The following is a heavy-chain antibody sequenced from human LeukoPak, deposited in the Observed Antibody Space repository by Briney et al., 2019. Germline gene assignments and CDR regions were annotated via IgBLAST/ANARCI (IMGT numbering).Heavy chain of an antibody. V-gene: IGHV3-7*01. J-gene: IGHJ4*02. CDR1: GFTFSDYW. CDR3: ARGWNYAFRFDY. D-gene: IGHD1-7*01. CDR2: IKQDGSER. Sequence: GESLRLSCAASGFTFSDYWMTWVRQAPGKGLEWVAHIKQDGSERYYGDSVKGRFTISRDNAKNLVYLQMNSLGAEDTAIYYCARGWNYAFRFDYWGQGTLVTVSS.